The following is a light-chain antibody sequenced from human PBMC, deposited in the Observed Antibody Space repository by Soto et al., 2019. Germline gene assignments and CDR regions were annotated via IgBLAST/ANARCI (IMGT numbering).Light chain of an antibody. CDR3: EHYGSYPLYT. V-gene: IGKV3-20*01. CDR1: HSVSSSL. J-gene: IGKJ2*01. CDR2: GAS. Sequence: EIVLTHSPGTLTLSPGERATLSCRASHSVSSSLLAWYQQKPGQAPRLLIYGASSRATGIPDRFSGSGSGTNFTLTFSSLELEDFAVYYCEHYGSYPLYTFGQGTKVDIK.